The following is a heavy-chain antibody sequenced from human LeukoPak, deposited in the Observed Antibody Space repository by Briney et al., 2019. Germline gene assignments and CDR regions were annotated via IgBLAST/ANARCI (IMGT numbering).Heavy chain of an antibody. D-gene: IGHD3-10*01. CDR2: IYFRGST. CDR1: GGSISISDYY. V-gene: IGHV4-61*02. J-gene: IGHJ4*02. CDR3: ARERILGGKYSFDF. Sequence: PSQTLSLTCTVSGGSISISDYYWSWIRQPAGKGLGWIGRIYFRGSTNYSPSLRSRVTISVDTSKNQFSLKLASVTVADAAIYYCARERILGGKYSFDFWGQGALVTVSS.